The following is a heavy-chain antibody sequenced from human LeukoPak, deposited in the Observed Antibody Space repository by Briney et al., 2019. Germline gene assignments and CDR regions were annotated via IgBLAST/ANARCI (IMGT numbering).Heavy chain of an antibody. CDR3: ARTTLQVGYSGYDFFLDY. V-gene: IGHV5-51*01. CDR1: GYSFTSYW. J-gene: IGHJ4*02. CDR2: IYPGDSDT. D-gene: IGHD5-12*01. Sequence: GESLKISCKGSGYSFTSYWIGWVRQMPGKGLEWMGIIYPGDSDTRYSPSFQGQVTISADKSISTAYLQWSSLKASDTAMYYCARTTLQVGYSGYDFFLDYWGQGTLVTVSS.